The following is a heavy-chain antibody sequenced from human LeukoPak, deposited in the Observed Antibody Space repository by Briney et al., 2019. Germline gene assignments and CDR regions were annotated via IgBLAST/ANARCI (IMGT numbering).Heavy chain of an antibody. Sequence: GGSLRLSCAASGCTFSSYSMNWVRQAPGKGLEWVSSISSSSSYIYYADSVKGRFTISRDNAKNSLYLQMNSLRAEDTAVYYCASSRSAYRANFDYWGQGTLVTVSS. J-gene: IGHJ4*02. CDR1: GCTFSSYS. D-gene: IGHD1-26*01. CDR2: ISSSSSYI. V-gene: IGHV3-21*01. CDR3: ASSRSAYRANFDY.